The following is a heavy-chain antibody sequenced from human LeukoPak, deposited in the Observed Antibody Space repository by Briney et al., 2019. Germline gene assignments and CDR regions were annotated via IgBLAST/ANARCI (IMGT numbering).Heavy chain of an antibody. CDR2: LSYAGSNK. J-gene: IGHJ3*02. D-gene: IGHD3-22*01. V-gene: IGHV3-30*04. CDR3: ARARRLYYDDSSVYYGGAFDI. CDR1: GFTFSIYA. Sequence: GRSLRLSCAASGFTFSIYAMHWVRQAPGKGLEWVAVLSYAGSNKFYADSVKGRFTISRDNSKTTLYLQMNSLRAEDTAVYYWARARRLYYDDSSVYYGGAFDIWGQGTMVTVSS.